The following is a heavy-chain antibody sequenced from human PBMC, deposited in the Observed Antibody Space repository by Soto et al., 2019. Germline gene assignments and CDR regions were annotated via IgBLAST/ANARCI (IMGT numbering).Heavy chain of an antibody. CDR2: ISSTTNYI. Sequence: GGSLRLSCAASGFTFTRFSMNWVRQAPGKGLEWVLSISSTTNYIYYGDSMKGRFTISRDNAKNSLYLEMNSLRAEDTAVYYCARESEDLTSNFDYWGQGTLVTVSS. J-gene: IGHJ4*02. V-gene: IGHV3-21*06. CDR3: ARESEDLTSNFDY. CDR1: GFTFTRFS.